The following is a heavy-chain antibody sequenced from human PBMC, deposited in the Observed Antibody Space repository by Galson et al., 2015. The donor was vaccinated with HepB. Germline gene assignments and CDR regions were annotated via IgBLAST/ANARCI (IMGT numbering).Heavy chain of an antibody. J-gene: IGHJ6*02. D-gene: IGHD6-19*01. V-gene: IGHV1-18*01. CDR3: ARDSRGSGWYGGYYYGMDV. CDR2: VSAYNGNT. CDR1: GYTFRTYN. Sequence: SVKVSCKASGYTFRTYNINCVRQAPGQGLEWMGWVSAYNGNTNHAQNFQGRVNVTTDTSTSTAYMELRSLRSDDTAIYYCARDSRGSGWYGGYYYGMDVWGQGTTVTVSS.